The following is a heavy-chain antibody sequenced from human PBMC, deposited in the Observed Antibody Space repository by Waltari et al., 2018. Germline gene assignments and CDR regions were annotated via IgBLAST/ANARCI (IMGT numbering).Heavy chain of an antibody. Sequence: EVQLVESGGGSVQPGGSLRLSCAASGLPFGTYIRHWVRQAPGKGLVWVSRINSDGSTTRYVDSVKGRFTISRDNAKNTLYLEMNSLRVEDTAMYYCARDLNYKVDYWGQGVLVTVSS. CDR2: INSDGSTT. J-gene: IGHJ4*02. D-gene: IGHD1-7*01. CDR3: ARDLNYKVDY. V-gene: IGHV3-74*01. CDR1: GLPFGTYI.